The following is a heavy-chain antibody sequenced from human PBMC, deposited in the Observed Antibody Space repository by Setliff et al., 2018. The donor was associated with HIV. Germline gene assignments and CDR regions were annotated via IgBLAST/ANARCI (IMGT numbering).Heavy chain of an antibody. CDR3: TCGETGMYFDS. J-gene: IGHJ4*02. Sequence: SETLSLTCTVSGGSISSGSYYWSWIRQPAGKGLEWIGRIYTTGITNYIPSLKSRVTISLDTSKNQFSLKLTSVTAADTAVYFCTCGETGMYFDSWGQGSLVTVSS. CDR1: GGSISSGSYY. V-gene: IGHV4-61*02. CDR2: IYTTGIT. D-gene: IGHD2-21*01.